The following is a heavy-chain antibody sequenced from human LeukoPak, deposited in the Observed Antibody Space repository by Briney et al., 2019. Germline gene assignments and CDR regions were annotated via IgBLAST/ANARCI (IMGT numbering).Heavy chain of an antibody. CDR1: GFTFSSYS. J-gene: IGHJ6*03. CDR3: ARGRGDFWSGYRVLVYYMDV. D-gene: IGHD3-3*01. Sequence: PGGSLRLSCAASGFTFSSYSMNWLRPGPGKGLEWGSTINTSSRSIDYAYSVQGRFTISRDNAKNSLYLTMNNPRAQDTAVYYCARGRGDFWSGYRVLVYYMDVWGKGTTVTVSS. V-gene: IGHV3-21*01. CDR2: INTSSRSI.